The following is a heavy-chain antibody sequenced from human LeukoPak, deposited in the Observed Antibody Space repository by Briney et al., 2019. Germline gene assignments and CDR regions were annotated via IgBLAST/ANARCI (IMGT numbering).Heavy chain of an antibody. CDR2: IYHSGST. CDR3: ARERDYVWGSYRPKVDY. Sequence: SETLSLTCAVSGYSISSGYYWGWIRQPPGKGLERIGSIYHSGSTYYNPSLKSRVTISVDTSKNQFSLKLSSVTAADTAVYYCARERDYVWGSYRPKVDYWGQGTLVTVSS. D-gene: IGHD3-16*02. CDR1: GYSISSGYY. V-gene: IGHV4-38-2*02. J-gene: IGHJ4*02.